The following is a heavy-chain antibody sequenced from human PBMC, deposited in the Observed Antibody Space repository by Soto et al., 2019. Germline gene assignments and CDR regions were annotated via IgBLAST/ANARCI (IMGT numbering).Heavy chain of an antibody. J-gene: IGHJ4*02. V-gene: IGHV1-2*02. CDR3: ALGLPGEAFDY. CDR1: GYPFTGYY. CDR2: INPNSGGT. Sequence: GSVKDYFKASGYPFTGYYLHLVRQAPGQGLEWMGWINPNSGGTNYAHYAQKFQGRVSMTRDTSISTAYMEMSSLTSDDTAVYYCALGLPGEAFDYWGQGTMVTVSS. D-gene: IGHD7-27*01.